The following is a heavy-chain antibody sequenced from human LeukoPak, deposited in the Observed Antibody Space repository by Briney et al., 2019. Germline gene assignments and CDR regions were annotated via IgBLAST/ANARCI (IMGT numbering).Heavy chain of an antibody. CDR2: IYYSGST. D-gene: IGHD2-21*02. Sequence: SETLSLTCSVSGYSISSGCYWSWIRQPPGKGLEWIGYIYYSGSTNYNPSLKSRVTISVDTSKNQFSLKLSSVTAADTAVYYCAREAQRKCGGDCYYSTPSDYWGQGTLVTVSS. CDR1: GYSISSGCY. CDR3: AREAQRKCGGDCYYSTPSDY. J-gene: IGHJ4*02. V-gene: IGHV4-38-2*02.